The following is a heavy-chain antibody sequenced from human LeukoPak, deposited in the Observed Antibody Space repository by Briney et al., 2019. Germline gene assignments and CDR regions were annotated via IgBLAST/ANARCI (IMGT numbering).Heavy chain of an antibody. CDR2: IWYDGSNK. Sequence: GRSLRLSCAASGFTFSSYGMHWVRQAPGKGLGWVAVIWYDGSNKYYADSVKGRFTISRDNSKNTLYLQMNSLRAEDTAVYYCSKEGDDSSGYPMAEYFQHWGQRTLDTVSS. D-gene: IGHD3-22*01. CDR3: SKEGDDSSGYPMAEYFQH. CDR1: GFTFSSYG. V-gene: IGHV3-33*06. J-gene: IGHJ1*01.